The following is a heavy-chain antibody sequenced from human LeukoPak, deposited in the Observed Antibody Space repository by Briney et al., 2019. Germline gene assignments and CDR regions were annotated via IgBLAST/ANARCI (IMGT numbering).Heavy chain of an antibody. CDR2: ITTYNGYT. CDR3: ARLSGSYYIFDY. CDR1: GYTFTNYG. D-gene: IGHD1-26*01. Sequence: GASVRVSCKPSGYTFTNYGISWMRQAPGQGLEGMGWITTYNGYTNYAHKFQGRVTMTTDTSTSTAYMELRSLRSDDAAVYYCARLSGSYYIFDYWGQGTLVTVSS. V-gene: IGHV1-18*01. J-gene: IGHJ4*02.